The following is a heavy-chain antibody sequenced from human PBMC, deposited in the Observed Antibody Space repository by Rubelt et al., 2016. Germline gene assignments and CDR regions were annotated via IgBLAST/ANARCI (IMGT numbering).Heavy chain of an antibody. Sequence: QVQLQQWGAGLLKPSETLSLTCAVYGGSFSGYYWSWIRQPPGKGLEWIGEINHRGSTNYNPSLKSRVTISVDPSKNQFSLKLSSVTAADTAVYYCARGKEGLGVTMMDYWGQGTLVTVSS. D-gene: IGHD3-22*01. CDR1: GGSFSGYY. V-gene: IGHV4-34*02. CDR2: INHRGST. CDR3: ARGKEGLGVTMMDY. J-gene: IGHJ4*02.